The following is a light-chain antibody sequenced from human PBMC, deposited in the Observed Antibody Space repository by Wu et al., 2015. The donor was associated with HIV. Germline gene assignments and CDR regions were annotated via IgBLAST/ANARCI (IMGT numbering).Light chain of an antibody. J-gene: IGKJ4*01. CDR3: QQLNSDLIT. CDR2: AAS. Sequence: DVQLTQSPSFLAASVGDTVTITCRASQSISGYLVWYQQKPGKAPNLLIYAASTVQTGVPSRFSGGGYGTEFTLTIISLQPEDVATYYCQQLNSDLITFGGGTKVEIK. V-gene: IGKV1-9*01. CDR1: QSISGY.